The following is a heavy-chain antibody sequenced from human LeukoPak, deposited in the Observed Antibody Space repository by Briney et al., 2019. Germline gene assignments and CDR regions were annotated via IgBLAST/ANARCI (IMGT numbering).Heavy chain of an antibody. CDR3: ASNFNCSGGSCYF. CDR1: GFTFSSYS. Sequence: PGGSLRLSCAASGFTFSSYSMNWVRQAPGKGLEWVSSISSSSSYIYYADSVKGRFTISRDNAKNSLYLQMNSLRAEDTAVYYCASNFNCSGGSCYFWDQGTLVTVSS. V-gene: IGHV3-21*01. CDR2: ISSSSSYI. D-gene: IGHD2-15*01. J-gene: IGHJ4*02.